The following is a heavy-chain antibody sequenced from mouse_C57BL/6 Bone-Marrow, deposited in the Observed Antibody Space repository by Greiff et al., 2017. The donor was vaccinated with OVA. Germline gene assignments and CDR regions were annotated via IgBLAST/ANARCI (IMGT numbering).Heavy chain of an antibody. Sequence: VQLKESGAELVRPGASVKLSCTASGFNIKDDYMHWVKQRPEQGLEWIGWIDPENGDTEYASKFQGKATITADTSSNTAYLQLSSLTSEDTAVYYCTTSDYDVPSWFAYWGQGTLVTVSA. CDR2: IDPENGDT. V-gene: IGHV14-4*01. CDR3: TTSDYDVPSWFAY. J-gene: IGHJ3*01. CDR1: GFNIKDDY. D-gene: IGHD2-4*01.